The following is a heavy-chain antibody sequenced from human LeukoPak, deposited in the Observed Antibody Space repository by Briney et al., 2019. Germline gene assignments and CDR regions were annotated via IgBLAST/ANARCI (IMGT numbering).Heavy chain of an antibody. D-gene: IGHD3-3*01. CDR1: GFTVSSNY. CDR3: AKDVGYYDFWSGLGD. J-gene: IGHJ4*02. CDR2: IYSGGST. V-gene: IGHV3-66*01. Sequence: GGSLRLSCAASGFTVSSNYMSWVRQAPGKGLEWVSVIYSGGSTYYADSVKGRFTISRDNSKNTLCLQMNSLRAEDTAVYYCAKDVGYYDFWSGLGDWGQGTLVTVSS.